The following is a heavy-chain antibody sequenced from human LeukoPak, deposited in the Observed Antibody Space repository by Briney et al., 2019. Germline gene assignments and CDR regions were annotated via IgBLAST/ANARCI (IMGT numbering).Heavy chain of an antibody. CDR3: AREGLRYFDWFPKTPYGMDV. V-gene: IGHV1-18*01. J-gene: IGHJ6*02. D-gene: IGHD3-9*01. CDR1: GGTFSSYG. Sequence: GASVKVSCKASGGTFSSYGISWVRQAPGQGLEWMGWISAYNGNTNYAQKLQGRVTMTTDTSTSTAYMELRSLRSDDTAVYYCAREGLRYFDWFPKTPYGMDVWGQGTTVTVSS. CDR2: ISAYNGNT.